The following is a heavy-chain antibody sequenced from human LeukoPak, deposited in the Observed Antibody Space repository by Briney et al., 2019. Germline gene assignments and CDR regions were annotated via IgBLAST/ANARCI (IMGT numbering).Heavy chain of an antibody. CDR3: ARLLRGSYFDY. CDR2: ISGSGGST. J-gene: IGHJ4*02. D-gene: IGHD2-15*01. CDR1: GFPFNSYD. Sequence: GGSVRLSCAACGFPFNSYDMIWVRQAPGKALEWVSAISGSGGSTYYADSVKGRFTISRDNSKNTLYLQMNSLRAEDTAVYYCARLLRGSYFDYWGQGTLVTVSS. V-gene: IGHV3-23*01.